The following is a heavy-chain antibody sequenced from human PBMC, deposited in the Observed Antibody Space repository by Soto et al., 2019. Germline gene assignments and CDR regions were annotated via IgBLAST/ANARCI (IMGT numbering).Heavy chain of an antibody. J-gene: IGHJ5*02. CDR3: VREDRFRVDSAP. D-gene: IGHD3-22*01. Sequence: QVQLVESGGSVVQPGRSLRLSCTTSGFIFSHYGMHWVRQAPDRGLEWVAVIWSDGSKTSYAESVKGRFTISRDDSTKTLYLEMNSLRVDDTGVYYCVREDRFRVDSAPWGPGTLISVSS. V-gene: IGHV3-33*01. CDR1: GFIFSHYG. CDR2: IWSDGSKT.